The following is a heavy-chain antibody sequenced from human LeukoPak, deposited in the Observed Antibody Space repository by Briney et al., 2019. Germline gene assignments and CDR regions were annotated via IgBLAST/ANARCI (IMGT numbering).Heavy chain of an antibody. Sequence: GGSLSLSCAASGFTFSNYAMTWVRQAPGKGLEWVSGISGSGSSTYYADSVKGRFTLSRDYPKNTLYLQMNSLRAEDTAVYYCAKDPIAAAADPFDYWGQGTLVTVSS. D-gene: IGHD6-13*01. CDR2: ISGSGSST. J-gene: IGHJ4*02. V-gene: IGHV3-23*01. CDR3: AKDPIAAAADPFDY. CDR1: GFTFSNYA.